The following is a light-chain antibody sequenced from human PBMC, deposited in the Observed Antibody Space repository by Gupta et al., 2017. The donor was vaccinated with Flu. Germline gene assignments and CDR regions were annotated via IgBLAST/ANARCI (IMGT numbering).Light chain of an antibody. V-gene: IGKV2-30*02. Sequence: DVVMTQSPLSLPVTLGQPASISCRSSQSLVHSDGNTYLNWFHQRPGQSPRRLLYKVSIRDSGVPDRFIGSGSGTDFTLKISRVEADDVGVYFCMQGTYWPRWTFGQGTKVEIK. CDR3: MQGTYWPRWT. CDR1: QSLVHSDGNTY. J-gene: IGKJ1*01. CDR2: KVS.